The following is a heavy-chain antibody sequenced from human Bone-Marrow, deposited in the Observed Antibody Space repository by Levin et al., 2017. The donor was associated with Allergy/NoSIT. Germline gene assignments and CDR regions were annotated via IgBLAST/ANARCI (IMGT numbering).Heavy chain of an antibody. CDR2: IYSGGDT. CDR3: GRDGPGGGH. V-gene: IGHV3-66*01. CDR1: GVTVGNNY. J-gene: IGHJ4*02. Sequence: GGSLRLSCTASGVTVGNNYFMWVRQAPGKGLEWVSHIYSGGDTNYADSVRGRFSVSRDNSKNTFYLQMNSLRAEDTAVYCCGRDGPGGGHWGQGTLVTVSS. D-gene: IGHD3-16*01.